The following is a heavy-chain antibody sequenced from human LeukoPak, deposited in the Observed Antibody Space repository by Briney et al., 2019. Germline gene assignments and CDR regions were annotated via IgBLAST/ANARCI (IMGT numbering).Heavy chain of an antibody. CDR1: GVTFSSYS. Sequence: GGSLRLSCAASGVTFSSYSMNWVRQAPGKGLEWVSSISSSSSYIYYADSVKGRFTISRDNSKNTLYLQMSSLRAEDTAVYYCAKGYGSEHSYYYYYMDVWGKGTTVTISS. V-gene: IGHV3-21*01. CDR3: AKGYGSEHSYYYYYMDV. J-gene: IGHJ6*03. CDR2: ISSSSSYI. D-gene: IGHD3-10*01.